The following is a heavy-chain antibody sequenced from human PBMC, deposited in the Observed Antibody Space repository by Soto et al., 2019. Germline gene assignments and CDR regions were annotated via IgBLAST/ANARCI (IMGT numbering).Heavy chain of an antibody. J-gene: IGHJ4*02. CDR1: GFSLSSSGVG. CDR3: AQCLGGGNSCYFDY. D-gene: IGHD2-21*02. CDR2: IYWNDDK. Sequence: KESGPTLVKPTQTLTLTCTFSGFSLSSSGVGVGWIRQPPGKALEWVALIYWNDDKRSRPSLSSRLTIAKDTSKNQVVLTMTNVDPVDTATYYCAQCLGGGNSCYFDYWGQGALVTVSS. V-gene: IGHV2-5*01.